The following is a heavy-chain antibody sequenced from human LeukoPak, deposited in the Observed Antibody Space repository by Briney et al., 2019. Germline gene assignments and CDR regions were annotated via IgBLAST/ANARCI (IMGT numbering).Heavy chain of an antibody. Sequence: GASVKVSCKASGYTFTGYYMHWVRQAPGQGLEWMGWINPNSGGTNYAQKFQGRVTMTRDTSISTAYMELSRQRSDDTAVYYCARADIVVVVAADPFAFDIWGQGTMVTVSS. CDR2: INPNSGGT. D-gene: IGHD2-15*01. V-gene: IGHV1-2*02. CDR3: ARADIVVVVAADPFAFDI. CDR1: GYTFTGYY. J-gene: IGHJ3*02.